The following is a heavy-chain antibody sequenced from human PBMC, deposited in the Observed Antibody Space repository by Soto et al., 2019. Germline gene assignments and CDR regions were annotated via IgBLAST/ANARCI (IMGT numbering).Heavy chain of an antibody. J-gene: IGHJ5*02. CDR1: GGSFSGYY. V-gene: IGHV4-34*01. Sequence: QVQLQQWGAGLLKPSETLSLTCAVYGGSFSGYYWSWIRQPPGKGLEWIGEINHSGSTNYNPSLKSRVTISVDTSKNQLSLKLTSVTAPDTAVYYCANRLSLESSSWFHNWFDPWGQGTLVTVSS. D-gene: IGHD6-13*01. CDR2: INHSGST. CDR3: ANRLSLESSSWFHNWFDP.